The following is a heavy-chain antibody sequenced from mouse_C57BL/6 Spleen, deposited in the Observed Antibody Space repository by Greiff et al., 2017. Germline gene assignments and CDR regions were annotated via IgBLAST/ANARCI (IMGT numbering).Heavy chain of an antibody. CDR1: GYTFTDYE. J-gene: IGHJ2*01. V-gene: IGHV1-15*01. Sequence: VQLVESGAELVRPGASVTLSCKASGYTFTDYEMHWVKQTPVHGLEWIGAIDPETGGTAYNQKFKGKAILTADKSSSTAYMELRSLTSEDSAVYYCTRGGYWGQGTTRTVSS. CDR3: TRGGY. CDR2: IDPETGGT.